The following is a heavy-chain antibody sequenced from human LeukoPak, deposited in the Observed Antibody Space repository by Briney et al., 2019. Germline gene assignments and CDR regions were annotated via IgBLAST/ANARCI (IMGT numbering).Heavy chain of an antibody. Sequence: GGSLRPSCAASGFTFSSYAMSWVRQAPGKGLEWVSAISGSGGSTYYADSVKGRFTISRDNSKNTLYLQMNSLRAEDTAVYYCAKELRDSSGYYYGYWGQGTLVTVSS. CDR3: AKELRDSSGYYYGY. CDR2: ISGSGGST. CDR1: GFTFSSYA. V-gene: IGHV3-23*01. J-gene: IGHJ4*02. D-gene: IGHD3-22*01.